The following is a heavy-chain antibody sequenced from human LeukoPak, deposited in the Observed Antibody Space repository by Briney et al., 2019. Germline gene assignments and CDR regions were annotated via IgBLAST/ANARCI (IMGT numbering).Heavy chain of an antibody. D-gene: IGHD5-18*01. Sequence: GGSLRLSCAASGFTFSSYGMSWVRQAPGKGLEWVSAISGSGGSTYYADSVKGRFTISRDNSKNTLYLQMNSLRAEDTAVYYCARGSGYSYGFTGRERTKSRLDYWGQGTLDTVSS. J-gene: IGHJ4*02. V-gene: IGHV3-23*01. CDR3: ARGSGYSYGFTGRERTKSRLDY. CDR2: ISGSGGST. CDR1: GFTFSSYG.